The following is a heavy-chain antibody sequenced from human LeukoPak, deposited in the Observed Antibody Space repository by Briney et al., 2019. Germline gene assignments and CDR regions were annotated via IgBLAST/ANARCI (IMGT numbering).Heavy chain of an antibody. CDR1: GGSFSGYY. CDR3: ARVRGLDTYYYFDY. J-gene: IGHJ4*02. D-gene: IGHD3-22*01. Sequence: SETLSLTCAVYGGSFSGYYWSWIRQPPGKGLEWIGEINHSGSTNYNPSLKSRVTISVDTSKNQFSLKLSSVTAADTAVYYCARVRGLDTYYYFDYWGQGTLVTVSS. V-gene: IGHV4-34*01. CDR2: INHSGST.